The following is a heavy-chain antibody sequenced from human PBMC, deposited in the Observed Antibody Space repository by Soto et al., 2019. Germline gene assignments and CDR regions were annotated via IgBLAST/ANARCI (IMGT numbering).Heavy chain of an antibody. CDR1: GYTFTSYY. J-gene: IGHJ6*03. D-gene: IGHD3-10*01. CDR2: INPSGGST. Sequence: ASVKVSCKASGYTFTSYYMHWVRQAPGQGLEWMGIINPSGGSTSYAQKFQGRVTMTRDTSTSTVYMELSSLRSEETAVYYCARDIEPNYVDVLLWFGELFPLGYMDVWGKGTTVTVSS. V-gene: IGHV1-46*03. CDR3: ARDIEPNYVDVLLWFGELFPLGYMDV.